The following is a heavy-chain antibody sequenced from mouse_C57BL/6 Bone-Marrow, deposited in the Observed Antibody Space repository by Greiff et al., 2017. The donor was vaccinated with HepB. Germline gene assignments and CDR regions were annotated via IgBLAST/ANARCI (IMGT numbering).Heavy chain of an antibody. CDR1: GYTFTDYY. CDR2: INPNNGGT. Sequence: VQLQQSGPELVKPGASVKISCKASGYTFTDYYMNWVKQSHGKSLEWIGDINPNNGGTSYNQKFKGKATLTVDKSSSTAYMELRSLTSEDSAVYYCAPYYYGSSFFDYWGQGTTLTVSS. CDR3: APYYYGSSFFDY. J-gene: IGHJ2*01. D-gene: IGHD1-1*01. V-gene: IGHV1-26*01.